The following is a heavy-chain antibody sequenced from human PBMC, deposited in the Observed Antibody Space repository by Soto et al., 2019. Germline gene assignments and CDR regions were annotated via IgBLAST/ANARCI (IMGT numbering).Heavy chain of an antibody. CDR2: ISSSSSTI. CDR3: ARMLCSGGVCYYGIDY. D-gene: IGHD2-8*02. CDR1: GFTFSSYN. Sequence: LRLSCAASGFTFSSYNMDWVRQAPGKGLEWISYISSSSSTIYYADSVKGRFTISRDNAKNSLYLQLNSLRDEDTAIYYCARMLCSGGVCYYGIDYWGQGTLVTVS. V-gene: IGHV3-48*02. J-gene: IGHJ4*02.